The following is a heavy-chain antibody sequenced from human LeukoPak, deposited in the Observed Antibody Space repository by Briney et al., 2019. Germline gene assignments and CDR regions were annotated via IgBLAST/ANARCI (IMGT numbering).Heavy chain of an antibody. V-gene: IGHV3-53*01. CDR1: GFTVSSNY. Sequence: PGGSLRLSCAASGFTVSSNYMTWVRQAPGKGLEWVSVIYSNNTTFYADSVKGRFTISRDKSKNTLYLQMNSLRSEDTAVYYCAADLARRYYGSGSYYSWGQGTLVTVSS. CDR2: IYSNNTT. J-gene: IGHJ4*02. CDR3: AADLARRYYGSGSYYS. D-gene: IGHD3-10*01.